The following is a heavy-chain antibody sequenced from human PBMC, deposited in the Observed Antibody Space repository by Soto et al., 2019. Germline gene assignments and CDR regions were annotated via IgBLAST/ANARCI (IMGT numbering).Heavy chain of an antibody. CDR2: ISYDGSNK. V-gene: IGHV3-30-3*01. D-gene: IGHD6-13*01. Sequence: QVQLVESGGGVVQPGRSLRLSCVASGFTFSIYAMHWVRQAPGKGLEWVAVISYDGSNKYYADSVKGRFTISRDNSKNTLFVQMNSLRAEDTAVYYCASVSHSRPVIQAIAGGRVADFDLWGQGTLVTVSS. CDR1: GFTFSIYA. CDR3: ASVSHSRPVIQAIAGGRVADFDL. J-gene: IGHJ3*01.